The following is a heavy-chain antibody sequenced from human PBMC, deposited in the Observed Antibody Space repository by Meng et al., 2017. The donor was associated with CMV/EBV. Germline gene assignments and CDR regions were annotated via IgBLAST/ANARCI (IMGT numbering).Heavy chain of an antibody. V-gene: IGHV2-70D*14. J-gene: IGHJ4*02. CDR2: IDWDGDK. CDR1: WFSLSTNGVR. D-gene: IGHD2-21*01. Sequence: SGPTLVKPTQTLTLTCSFSWFSLSTNGVRVRWIRQPPGKALEWLARIDWDGDKFYSKSLKTRLTMSKGTSKNQVVLTMTHMDPEDTATYYCARIRRGGDWIFDYWGQGILVTVSS. CDR3: ARIRRGGDWIFDY.